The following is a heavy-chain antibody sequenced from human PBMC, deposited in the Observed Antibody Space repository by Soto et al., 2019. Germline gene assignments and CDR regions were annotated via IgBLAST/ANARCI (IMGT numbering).Heavy chain of an antibody. D-gene: IGHD2-2*01. CDR3: SRDTEGYQLLSPYYYYYGMDV. CDR2: ISYDGSNK. V-gene: IGHV3-30-3*01. Sequence: PGGSLRLSCAASGSTFSSYAMDWVRQVPGKGLEGVGVISYDGSNKYYADSVKGPFTISRDNSKNTLYLQMNSLRAGNTAVYYFSRDTEGYQLLSPYYYYYGMDVWGQGTTVTVSS. J-gene: IGHJ6*02. CDR1: GSTFSSYA.